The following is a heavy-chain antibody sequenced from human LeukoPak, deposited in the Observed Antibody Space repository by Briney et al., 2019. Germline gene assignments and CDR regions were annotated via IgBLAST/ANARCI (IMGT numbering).Heavy chain of an antibody. Sequence: GGSLRLSCAASGFTFRSYGMHWVRQAPGKGLEWVAVISYDGSNKYYADSVKGRFTISRDNSKNTLYLQMNSLRAEDTAVYYCAKDQSITIFGVAPYGMDVWGQGTTVTVSS. CDR2: ISYDGSNK. J-gene: IGHJ6*02. CDR3: AKDQSITIFGVAPYGMDV. D-gene: IGHD3-3*01. CDR1: GFTFRSYG. V-gene: IGHV3-30*18.